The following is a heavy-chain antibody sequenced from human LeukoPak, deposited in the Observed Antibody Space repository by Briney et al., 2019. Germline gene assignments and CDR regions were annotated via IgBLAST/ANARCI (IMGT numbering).Heavy chain of an antibody. V-gene: IGHV1-2*02. CDR2: INPNSGGT. Sequence: GASVKVSCKASGYTFTGYYMHWVRQAPGQGLEWMGWINPNSGGTNYAQKFQGRVTITADKSTSTAYMELSSLRSEDTAVYYCARDRRSSGWCWFDPWGQGTLVTVSS. D-gene: IGHD6-19*01. CDR3: ARDRRSSGWCWFDP. CDR1: GYTFTGYY. J-gene: IGHJ5*02.